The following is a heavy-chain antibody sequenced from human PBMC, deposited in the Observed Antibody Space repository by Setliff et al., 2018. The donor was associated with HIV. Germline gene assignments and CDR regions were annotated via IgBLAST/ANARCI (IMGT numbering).Heavy chain of an antibody. CDR3: AGGVWGSYFEGGPEKDAFDI. CDR2: FDPEDDET. Sequence: ASVKVSCKVSGYSLTELSIHWVRQAPGEGLEWMGGFDPEDDETVYAEKFQGRVTMTEDTSTDTAYMALSSLRSEDTAVYYCAGGVWGSYFEGGPEKDAFDIWGQGTMVTVPS. D-gene: IGHD3-16*01. V-gene: IGHV1-24*01. CDR1: GYSLTELS. J-gene: IGHJ3*02.